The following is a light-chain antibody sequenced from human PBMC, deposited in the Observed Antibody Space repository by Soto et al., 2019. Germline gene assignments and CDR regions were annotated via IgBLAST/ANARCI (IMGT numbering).Light chain of an antibody. J-gene: IGKJ5*01. Sequence: EIVLTQYPGTLSLSPGEEATLSCRASQSVDSNYLAWYQQKPGQTPRLIIYGASGRADGIPHRFSGSGFGTDFTLTISKVEPEDFAVYYCQQYGTPRSVTFGQGTRLEI. CDR2: GAS. CDR3: QQYGTPRSVT. V-gene: IGKV3-20*01. CDR1: QSVDSNY.